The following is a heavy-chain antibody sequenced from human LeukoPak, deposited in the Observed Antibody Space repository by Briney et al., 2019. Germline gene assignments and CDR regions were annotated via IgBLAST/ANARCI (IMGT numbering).Heavy chain of an antibody. J-gene: IGHJ4*02. D-gene: IGHD6-19*01. CDR3: ARGIAVAGTDY. V-gene: IGHV3-21*01. CDR2: TSSSSSYI. CDR1: GFTFSSYS. Sequence: GGSLRLSCAASGFTFSSYSMNWVRQAPGKGLEWVSSTSSSSSYIYYADSVKGRFTISRDNAKNSLYLQMNSLRAEDTAVYYCARGIAVAGTDYWGQGTLVTVSS.